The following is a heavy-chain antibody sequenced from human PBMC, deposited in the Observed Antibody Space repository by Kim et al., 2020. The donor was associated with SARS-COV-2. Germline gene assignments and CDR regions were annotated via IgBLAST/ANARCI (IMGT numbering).Heavy chain of an antibody. Sequence: GGSLRLSCAASGFTFSGSAMHWVRQASGKGLEWVGRIRSKANSYATAYAASVKGRFTISRDDSKNTAYLQMNSLKTEDTAVYYCTRHPEPRVWADSSGYYFDYWGQGTLVTVSS. V-gene: IGHV3-73*01. D-gene: IGHD3-22*01. J-gene: IGHJ4*02. CDR2: IRSKANSYAT. CDR3: TRHPEPRVWADSSGYYFDY. CDR1: GFTFSGSA.